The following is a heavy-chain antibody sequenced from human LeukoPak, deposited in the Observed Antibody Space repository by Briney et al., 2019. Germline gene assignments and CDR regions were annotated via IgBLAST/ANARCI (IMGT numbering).Heavy chain of an antibody. V-gene: IGHV3-23*01. J-gene: IGHJ6*03. Sequence: PGGSLRLSCAASGFTFSSYAMSWVRQAPGKGLEWVSAISGRGGRTYYADSVKGRFTISRDNSKNTLYLQMNSLRAEDTAVYYCAKWVGGYCSGGSCYNYYYYYMDVWGKGTTVTVSS. D-gene: IGHD2-15*01. CDR1: GFTFSSYA. CDR2: ISGRGGRT. CDR3: AKWVGGYCSGGSCYNYYYYYMDV.